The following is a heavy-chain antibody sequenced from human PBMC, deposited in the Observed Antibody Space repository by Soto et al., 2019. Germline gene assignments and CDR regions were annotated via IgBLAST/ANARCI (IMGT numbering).Heavy chain of an antibody. V-gene: IGHV4-39*01. CDR2: TYYSGNT. D-gene: IGHD6-6*01. CDR1: GGSISSSGFS. J-gene: IGHJ4*02. Sequence: ASETLSLTCTVSGGSISSSGFSRGWVRQPPGKGLEWIGCTYYSGNTYYNPSLKSRVTISVDTSKNQFSLKLSSATAADTAVYYCARHTAARFHFDYWGPGILVTVSS. CDR3: ARHTAARFHFDY.